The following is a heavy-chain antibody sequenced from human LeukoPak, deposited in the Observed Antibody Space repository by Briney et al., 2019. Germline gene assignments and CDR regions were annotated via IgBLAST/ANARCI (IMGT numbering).Heavy chain of an antibody. CDR3: ARDGGALGYFDY. CDR1: GFTFSDNY. V-gene: IGHV3-53*01. D-gene: IGHD2-15*01. CDR2: IYRGGST. J-gene: IGHJ4*02. Sequence: GGSLRLSCTASGFTFSDNYMTWVRQAPGKGLEWVSIIYRGGSTYYAASVKGRFTISRDNSKNTLYLQMNSVRAEDTAVYYCARDGGALGYFDYWGQGTLVTVSS.